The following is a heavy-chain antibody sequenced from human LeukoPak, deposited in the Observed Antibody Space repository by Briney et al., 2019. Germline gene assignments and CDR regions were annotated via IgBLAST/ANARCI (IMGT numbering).Heavy chain of an antibody. CDR1: GFTFSSYE. Sequence: GGSLRLSCAASGFTFSSYEMNWVRLAPGKGLEWVSYIISSGSTIYYADSVKGRFTISRDNAKNSLYLQMNSLRAEDTAVYYCAREICGGDCYSGWFDPWGQGTLVTVSS. CDR3: AREICGGDCYSGWFDP. J-gene: IGHJ5*02. D-gene: IGHD2-21*02. V-gene: IGHV3-48*03. CDR2: IISSGSTI.